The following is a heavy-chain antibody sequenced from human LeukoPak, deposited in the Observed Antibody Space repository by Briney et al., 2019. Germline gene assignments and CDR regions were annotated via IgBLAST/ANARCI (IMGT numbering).Heavy chain of an antibody. J-gene: IGHJ4*02. Sequence: GGSLRLSCAASGFTFSSYAMSWVRQAPGKGLEWVSTISGIINNTYYADSVKGRFTLSIDNSKNTLYLQMNSLRVEDTAVYYCARGRPHGNDYWGQGTLVTVSS. CDR1: GFTFSSYA. V-gene: IGHV3-23*01. CDR2: ISGIINNT. CDR3: ARGRPHGNDY. D-gene: IGHD4-23*01.